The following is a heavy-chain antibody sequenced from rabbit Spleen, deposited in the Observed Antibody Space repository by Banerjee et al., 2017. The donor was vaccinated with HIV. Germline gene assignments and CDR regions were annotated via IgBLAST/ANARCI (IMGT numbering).Heavy chain of an antibody. D-gene: IGHD1-1*01. J-gene: IGHJ6*01. Sequence: QDQLEESGGGLVKPEGSLTLTCKASGFSFSDRDVMCWVRQAPGKGLEWIACIAGGSSGFTYSATWAKGRFTCSKTSSTTVTLQMTSLTVADTATYFCARDTSSSFSSVGMDLWGPGTLVTVS. V-gene: IGHV1S45*01. CDR3: ARDTSSSFSSVGMDL. CDR1: GFSFSDRDV. CDR2: IAGGSSGFT.